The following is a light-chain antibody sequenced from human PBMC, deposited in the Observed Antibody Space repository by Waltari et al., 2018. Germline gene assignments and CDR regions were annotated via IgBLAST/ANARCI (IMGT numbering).Light chain of an antibody. CDR2: EVT. Sequence: QSALTQPASVSGSPGQSITISCPGTSRDVGSYTLVSWYQQHPGKAPKLMIYEVTKRPSGVSNRFSGSKSGNTASLTISGLQAEDESDYYCCSYAGASTHVVFGGGTKVTVL. CDR3: CSYAGASTHVV. V-gene: IGLV2-23*02. J-gene: IGLJ2*01. CDR1: SRDVGSYTL.